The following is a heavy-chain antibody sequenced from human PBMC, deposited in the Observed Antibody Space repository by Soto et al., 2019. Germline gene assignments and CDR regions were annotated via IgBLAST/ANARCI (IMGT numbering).Heavy chain of an antibody. J-gene: IGHJ4*02. CDR2: ISAYNGNT. D-gene: IGHD3-10*01. Sequence: QVQLVQSGAEVKKPGASVKVSCKASGYTFTNFGISWVRQAPGQGLEWMGWISAYNGNTNSTQKFQDRVNKTTDTYTSTAYQELRQVGSDHEAIYYCAREGTPIDYWGQGTLVTVSS. CDR1: GYTFTNFG. CDR3: AREGTPIDY. V-gene: IGHV1-18*01.